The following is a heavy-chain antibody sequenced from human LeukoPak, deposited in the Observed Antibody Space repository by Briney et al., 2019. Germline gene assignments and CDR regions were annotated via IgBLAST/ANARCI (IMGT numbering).Heavy chain of an antibody. J-gene: IGHJ1*01. Sequence: GGSLRLSCVASGFTFSSFTMHWVRQAPGKGLEWVAVISYAGNNKYYADSVKGRFTISRDNSKNTLYLQMNSLRAEDTAVYYCARDRSGSYYHAEYFQHWGQGTLVTVSS. CDR1: GFTFSSFT. CDR3: ARDRSGSYYHAEYFQH. V-gene: IGHV3-30*04. CDR2: ISYAGNNK. D-gene: IGHD1-26*01.